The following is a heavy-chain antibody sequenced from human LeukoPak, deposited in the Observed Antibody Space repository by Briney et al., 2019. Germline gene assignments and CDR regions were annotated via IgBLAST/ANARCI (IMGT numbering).Heavy chain of an antibody. CDR1: GFTFSSYG. CDR3: AKGGGSFDY. J-gene: IGHJ4*02. V-gene: IGHV3-33*06. Sequence: PGRSLRLSCAASGFTFSSYGMHWVRQAPGKGLEWVAVIWYDGSNKYYADSVKGRFTISRDNSKNTLYLQMNSLRAEDTAVYYCAKGGGSFDYWGQGTLVTVSS. CDR2: IWYDGSNK. D-gene: IGHD1-26*01.